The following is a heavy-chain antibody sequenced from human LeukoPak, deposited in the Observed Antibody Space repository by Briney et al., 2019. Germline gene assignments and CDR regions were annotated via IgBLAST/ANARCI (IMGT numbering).Heavy chain of an antibody. J-gene: IGHJ3*02. V-gene: IGHV3-20*04. CDR2: IDWNGGST. CDR1: GFTFDDYG. CDR3: ARVYSGSYSGAFDI. D-gene: IGHD1-26*01. Sequence: GGSLRLSCAASGFTFDDYGMSWVRQAPGKGLEWVSDIDWNGGSTGYADSVKGRFTISRDNAKNSLYLQMNSLRAEDTALYYCARVYSGSYSGAFDIWGQGTMVTVSP.